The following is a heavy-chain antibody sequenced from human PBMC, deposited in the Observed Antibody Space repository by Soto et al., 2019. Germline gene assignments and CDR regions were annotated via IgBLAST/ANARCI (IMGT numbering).Heavy chain of an antibody. CDR1: GFSFSDYS. J-gene: IGHJ4*02. CDR3: ARLPKGSLVTA. V-gene: IGHV3-48*02. CDR2: ISSSGDKT. D-gene: IGHD2-21*02. Sequence: PGGSLILSCIASGFSFSDYSMNWVRQAPGKGLQWVSYISSSGDKTYYADSVKGRFTVSRDNAKNALFLEMNSLRDDDTATYYCARLPKGSLVTAWGQGTRVTVSS.